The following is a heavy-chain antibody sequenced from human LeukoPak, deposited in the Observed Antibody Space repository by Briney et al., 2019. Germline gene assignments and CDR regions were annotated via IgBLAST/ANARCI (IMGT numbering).Heavy chain of an antibody. CDR1: GGSISSGSYY. J-gene: IGHJ4*02. D-gene: IGHD3/OR15-3a*01. V-gene: IGHV4-61*02. CDR2: IYTSGST. Sequence: PSQTLSLTCTVSGGSISSGSYYWSWIRQPAGKGLEWIGRIYTSGSTNYNPSLKSRVTISVDKSKNQFSLRLTSVTAADTAVYYCARQTGSGLFILPGGQGTLVTVSS. CDR3: ARQTGSGLFILP.